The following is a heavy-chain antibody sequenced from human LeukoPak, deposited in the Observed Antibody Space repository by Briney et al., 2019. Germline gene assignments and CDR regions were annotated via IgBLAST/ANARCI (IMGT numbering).Heavy chain of an antibody. V-gene: IGHV3-30-3*01. Sequence: GGSLRLSCAASGFTFSSYAMHWVRQAPGKGLEGVAVISYEGSNKYYADSVKGRFTISRDNSKNPLYLQMNSLRAEDTAVYYCAKDWGSGSYQPDAFDIWGQGTMVAVSS. CDR2: ISYEGSNK. CDR1: GFTFSSYA. D-gene: IGHD1-26*01. CDR3: AKDWGSGSYQPDAFDI. J-gene: IGHJ3*02.